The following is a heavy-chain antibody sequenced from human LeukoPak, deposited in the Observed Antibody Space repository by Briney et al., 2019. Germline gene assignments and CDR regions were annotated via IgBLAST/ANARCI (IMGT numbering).Heavy chain of an antibody. Sequence: GGSLRLSCAASGFTFSSYAMSWVRQAPGEGLEWVSAISGSGSSTYYADSVKGRFTISRDNSKNTLYLQMNSLRAGDTAVYCCAKDQRAYYYDILTGYYFDYWGQGTLVTVSS. CDR3: AKDQRAYYYDILTGYYFDY. CDR2: ISGSGSST. J-gene: IGHJ4*02. CDR1: GFTFSSYA. D-gene: IGHD3-9*01. V-gene: IGHV3-23*01.